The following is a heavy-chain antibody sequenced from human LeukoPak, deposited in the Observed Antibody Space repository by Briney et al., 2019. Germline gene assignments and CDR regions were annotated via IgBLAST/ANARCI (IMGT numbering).Heavy chain of an antibody. CDR2: ISSSGVTI. CDR1: GFTFSDYS. V-gene: IGHV3-11*04. D-gene: IGHD2-8*01. Sequence: MSGGSLRLSCAASGFTFSDYSMRWIRQAPGKGLEWVSYISSSGVTIYYADSVKGRFTISRDNAKNSLYLQMNSLRAEDTAVYYCASTNGGGIHTSDAFDIWGQGTMVTVSS. J-gene: IGHJ3*02. CDR3: ASTNGGGIHTSDAFDI.